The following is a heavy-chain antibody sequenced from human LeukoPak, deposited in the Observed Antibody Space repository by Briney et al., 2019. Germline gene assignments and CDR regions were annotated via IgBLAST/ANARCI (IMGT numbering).Heavy chain of an antibody. V-gene: IGHV4-59*12. CDR3: ARDLTLGGRNWFDP. Sequence: SETLSLTCSVSSGSISSYYWSWIRQPPGKGLEWIGYIHYSGSTYYNPSLKSRVTISVDTSKNQFSLKLSSVTAADTAVYYCARDLTLGGRNWFDPWGQGTLVTVSS. D-gene: IGHD3-10*01. J-gene: IGHJ5*02. CDR2: IHYSGST. CDR1: SGSISSYY.